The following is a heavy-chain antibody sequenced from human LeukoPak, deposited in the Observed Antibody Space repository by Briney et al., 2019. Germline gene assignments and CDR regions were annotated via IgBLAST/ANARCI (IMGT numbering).Heavy chain of an antibody. Sequence: SETLSLTCAVYGGSFSGYYWSWIRQPPGKGLEWIGEINHSGGTNYNPSLKSRVTISVDTSKNQFSLKLSSVTAADTAVYYCARETDGDYFDYWGQGTLVTVSS. CDR1: GGSFSGYY. CDR3: ARETDGDYFDY. J-gene: IGHJ4*02. V-gene: IGHV4-34*01. D-gene: IGHD4-17*01. CDR2: INHSGGT.